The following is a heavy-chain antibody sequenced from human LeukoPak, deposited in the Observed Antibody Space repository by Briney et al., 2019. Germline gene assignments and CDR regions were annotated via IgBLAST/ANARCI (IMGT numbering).Heavy chain of an antibody. CDR2: IHYSGST. D-gene: IGHD3-10*01. CDR1: GDSISSSSYY. CDR3: ARRARRGDLIGY. J-gene: IGHJ4*02. Sequence: SETLSRTCTVSGDSISSSSYYWGWIRQPPEKGLEWIGSIHYSGSTYYNPSLKSRVTISVDTSKNQFSLKLSSVTAADTAVYYCARRARRGDLIGYWDQGTLVTVSS. V-gene: IGHV4-39*01.